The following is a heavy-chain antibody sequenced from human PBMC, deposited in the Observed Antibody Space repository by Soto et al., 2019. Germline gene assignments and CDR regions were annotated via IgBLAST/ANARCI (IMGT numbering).Heavy chain of an antibody. Sequence: GASVKVSCKASGYTFTSYAMHWVRQAPGQRLEWMGWINAGNGNTKYSQKYQGRDTITRDTSASTAYIEMSSLRSEDTAVYYCESCPQNCITTSPCCLFFDYWGQGTLVTVSS. J-gene: IGHJ4*02. CDR2: INAGNGNT. CDR3: ESCPQNCITTSPCCLFFDY. D-gene: IGHD2-2*01. V-gene: IGHV1-3*01. CDR1: GYTFTSYA.